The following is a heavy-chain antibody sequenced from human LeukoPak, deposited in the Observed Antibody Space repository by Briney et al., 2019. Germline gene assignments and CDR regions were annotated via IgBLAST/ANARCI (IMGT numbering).Heavy chain of an antibody. Sequence: PSETLSLTCTVSGGSISSSSYYWGWIRQPPGRGLEWIGYIYHSGSTYYNPSLKSRVTISLDKSNNQFFLKLSSVTAADTAVYYCARGGGEVYFYYYMDVWGKGTTVTVSS. D-gene: IGHD4-17*01. CDR3: ARGGGEVYFYYYMDV. CDR2: IYHSGST. V-gene: IGHV4-61*05. J-gene: IGHJ6*03. CDR1: GGSISSSSYY.